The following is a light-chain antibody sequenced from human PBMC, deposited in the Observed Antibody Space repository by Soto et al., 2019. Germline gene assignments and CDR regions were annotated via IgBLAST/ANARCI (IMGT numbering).Light chain of an antibody. J-gene: IGKJ3*01. CDR3: QQLNSYPPFT. CDR2: AAS. V-gene: IGKV1-9*01. Sequence: DIQLTQSPSFLSASVGDRVTITCRASQGISSYLAWYQQKPGKAPKLLIYAASTLQSGVPSRFSGSGAGTEFTLTISSLQPEDFATYCCQQLNSYPPFTFGPGPKVDIK. CDR1: QGISSY.